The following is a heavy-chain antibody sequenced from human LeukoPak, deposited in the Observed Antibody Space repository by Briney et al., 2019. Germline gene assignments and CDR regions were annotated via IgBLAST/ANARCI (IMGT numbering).Heavy chain of an antibody. CDR2: IIPIFGTA. CDR3: AGGYCSSTSCYTADSFDP. CDR1: GGTFSSYA. V-gene: IGHV1-69*05. J-gene: IGHJ5*02. D-gene: IGHD2-2*02. Sequence: SVKVSCKASGGTFSSYAISWVRQAPGQGLEWMGGIIPIFGTANYAQKFQGRVTITTDESTSTAYMELSSLRSEDTAVYYCAGGYCSSTSCYTADSFDPWGQGTLVTVSS.